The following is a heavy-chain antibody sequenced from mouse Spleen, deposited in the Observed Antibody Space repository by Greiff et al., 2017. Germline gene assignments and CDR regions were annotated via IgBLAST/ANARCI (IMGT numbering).Heavy chain of an antibody. Sequence: QVQLKQSGAELVKPGASVKLSCKASGYTFTEYTIHWVKQRSGQGLEWIGWFYPGSGSIKYNEKFKDKATLTADKSSSTVYMELSRLTSEDSAVYFCARHEEKSSHYYGSSWFAYWGQGTLVTVSA. CDR1: GYTFTEYT. J-gene: IGHJ3*01. CDR2: FYPGSGSI. V-gene: IGHV1-62-2*01. CDR3: ARHEEKSSHYYGSSWFAY. D-gene: IGHD1-1*01.